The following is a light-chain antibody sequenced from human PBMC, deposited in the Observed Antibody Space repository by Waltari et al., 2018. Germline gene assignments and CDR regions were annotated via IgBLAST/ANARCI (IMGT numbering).Light chain of an antibody. CDR3: QQYASYPYT. V-gene: IGKV1-5*03. J-gene: IGKJ2*01. CDR2: KAS. CDR1: QSIADW. Sequence: DIQLTQSPSTPSASVGDRVTITCRASQSIADWLAWYQQKPGKAPKLLIYKASSVDMGVPSRFSGSGSGTEFTLTISSLQPDDFATYHCQQYASYPYTFGQGTKLEIK.